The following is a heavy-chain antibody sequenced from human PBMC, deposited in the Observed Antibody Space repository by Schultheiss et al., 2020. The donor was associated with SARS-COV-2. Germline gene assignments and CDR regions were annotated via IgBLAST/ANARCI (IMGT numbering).Heavy chain of an antibody. CDR1: GFTFSSYG. D-gene: IGHD5-18*01. Sequence: GGSLRLSCAASGFTFSSYGMHWVRQAPGKGLEWVAVISYDGSNKYYADSVRGRFTISRDNAKNSLYLQMNSLRDEDTAVYYCASLGYSYGDFDYWGQGTLVTVSS. V-gene: IGHV3-30*03. CDR2: ISYDGSNK. CDR3: ASLGYSYGDFDY. J-gene: IGHJ4*02.